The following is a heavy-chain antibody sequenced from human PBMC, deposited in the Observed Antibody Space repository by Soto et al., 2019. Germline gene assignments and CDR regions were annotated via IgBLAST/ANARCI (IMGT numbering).Heavy chain of an antibody. CDR2: INAGNGNT. D-gene: IGHD6-19*01. J-gene: IGHJ4*02. CDR1: GYTFTSYG. CDR3: ASSGLRAVAPSDY. Sequence: ASVKVSCKASGYTFTSYGISWVRQAPGQGLEWMGWINAGNGNTKYSQKFQGRVTITRDTSASTAYMELSSLRSEDTAVYYCASSGLRAVAPSDYWGQGTLVTVSS. V-gene: IGHV1-3*01.